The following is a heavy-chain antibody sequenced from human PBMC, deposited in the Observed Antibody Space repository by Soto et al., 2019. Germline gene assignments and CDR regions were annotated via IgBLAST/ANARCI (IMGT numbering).Heavy chain of an antibody. CDR1: GFTFTTNS. D-gene: IGHD3-3*01. Sequence: QVQLVQSGAEVKKPGASVKISCKASGFTFTTNSVNWVRLAPGQGLEWVGTISPSGRTSHAQKFQDRVSLTRDTSMSTVYIELTSLRSEDTAVYYCARFTSKIWSYYYGMDVWGQGTTVTVSS. V-gene: IGHV1-46*01. J-gene: IGHJ6*02. CDR3: ARFTSKIWSYYYGMDV. CDR2: ISPSGRT.